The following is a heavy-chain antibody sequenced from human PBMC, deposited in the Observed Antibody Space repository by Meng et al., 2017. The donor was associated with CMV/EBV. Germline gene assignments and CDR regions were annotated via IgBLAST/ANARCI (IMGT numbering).Heavy chain of an antibody. CDR2: IYHSGST. J-gene: IGHJ6*02. V-gene: IGHV4-4*02. D-gene: IGHD3-3*01. CDR3: ARKYYDFWSGYWGYGMDV. CDR1: GGSISSSNW. Sequence: SETLSLTCAVSGGSISSSNWWSWVRQPPGKGLERIGEIYHSGSTNYNPSLKSRVTISVDKSKNQFSLKLSSVTAADTAVYYCARKYYDFWSGYWGYGMDVWGQGTTVTVSS.